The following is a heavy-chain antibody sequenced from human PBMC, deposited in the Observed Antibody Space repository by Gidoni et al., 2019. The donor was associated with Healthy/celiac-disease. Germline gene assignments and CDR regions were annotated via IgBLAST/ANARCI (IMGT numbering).Heavy chain of an antibody. CDR3: AKWGNSIAVAGTQFDY. Sequence: EVQLLESGGGLVQPGGSVRLSCAALGCTFSSNAMSWVRQAPGKGREWVSAISGSGGSPYYADSVKGRFTISRDNSKNTLYLQMNSLRAEDTAVYYCAKWGNSIAVAGTQFDYWGQGTLVTVSS. D-gene: IGHD6-19*01. CDR1: GCTFSSNA. J-gene: IGHJ4*02. CDR2: ISGSGGSP. V-gene: IGHV3-23*01.